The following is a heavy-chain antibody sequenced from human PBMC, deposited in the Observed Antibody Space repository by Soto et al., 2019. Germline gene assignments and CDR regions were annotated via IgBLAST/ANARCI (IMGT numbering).Heavy chain of an antibody. Sequence: QVQLVQSGAEVKKPGASVKVSCKASGYTFTSYDINWVRQATGQGLEWMGWMNPNRANTGYAQKFQGRVNMTRNTSISTAYMELSSLRSEDTAVYYCARATSMLSNDFDYWGQGTLVTVSS. CDR2: MNPNRANT. J-gene: IGHJ4*02. CDR1: GYTFTSYD. CDR3: ARATSMLSNDFDY. V-gene: IGHV1-8*01. D-gene: IGHD2-8*01.